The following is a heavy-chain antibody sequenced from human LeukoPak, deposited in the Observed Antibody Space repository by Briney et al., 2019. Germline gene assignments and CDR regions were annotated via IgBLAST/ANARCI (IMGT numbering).Heavy chain of an antibody. CDR2: ISSSSSYI. D-gene: IGHD6-13*01. Sequence: GGSLRLSCAASGFIFSSYSMNWVRQGPGKGLEWVSSISSSSSYIYYADSVEGRFTISRDNAKNSLYLQMNSLRAEDTAVYYCARGARTAGRVQHFDYWGQGTLVTVSS. CDR3: ARGARTAGRVQHFDY. CDR1: GFIFSSYS. J-gene: IGHJ4*02. V-gene: IGHV3-21*01.